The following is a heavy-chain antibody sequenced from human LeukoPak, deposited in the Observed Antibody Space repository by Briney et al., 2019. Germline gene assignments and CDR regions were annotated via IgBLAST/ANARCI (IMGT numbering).Heavy chain of an antibody. CDR2: ISGSGGST. CDR1: GFTFSSYA. Sequence: GGSLRLSCSASGFTFSSYAMSWVRQAPGKGLAWVSAISGSGGSTYYADSVKGRFTISRDNSKNTLYLQMNSLRAEDTAVYHCAKAFGDSSGRREDYYYYGMDVWGQGTTVTVSS. V-gene: IGHV3-23*01. J-gene: IGHJ6*02. CDR3: AKAFGDSSGRREDYYYYGMDV. D-gene: IGHD3-22*01.